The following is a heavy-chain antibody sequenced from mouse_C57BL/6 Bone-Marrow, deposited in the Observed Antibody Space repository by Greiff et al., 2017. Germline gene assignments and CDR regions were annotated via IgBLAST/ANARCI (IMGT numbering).Heavy chain of an antibody. V-gene: IGHV7-3*01. CDR3: ERYINDGYYLYGYGDV. CDR2: IRNKANGYST. CDR1: GFTFTDYY. Sequence: EVQLVESGGGLVQPGGSLSLSCAASGFTFTDYYMSWVRQPPGKALEWLGFIRNKANGYSTAYSASVKGRFTISRDNSKSILYLQMNALRAEDSATKYCERYINDGYYLYGYGDVWGTGTTVTVSS. D-gene: IGHD2-3*01. J-gene: IGHJ1*03.